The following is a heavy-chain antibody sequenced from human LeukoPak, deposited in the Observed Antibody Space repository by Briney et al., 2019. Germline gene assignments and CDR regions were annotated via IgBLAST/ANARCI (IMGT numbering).Heavy chain of an antibody. Sequence: SVKVSCKASGGTFSSCAISWVRQAPGQGLEWMGGIIPIFGTANYAQKFQGRVTITADESTSTAYMELSSLRSEDTAVYYCARGGRYFDWLLPFDYWGQGTLVTVSS. CDR1: GGTFSSCA. J-gene: IGHJ4*02. V-gene: IGHV1-69*01. D-gene: IGHD3-9*01. CDR3: ARGGRYFDWLLPFDY. CDR2: IIPIFGTA.